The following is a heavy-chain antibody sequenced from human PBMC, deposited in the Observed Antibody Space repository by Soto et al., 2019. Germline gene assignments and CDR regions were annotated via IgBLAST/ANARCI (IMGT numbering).Heavy chain of an antibody. D-gene: IGHD6-13*01. V-gene: IGHV4-34*01. CDR1: GGSFSGYY. CDR2: INQGGST. Sequence: PSETLSLTCVVYGGSFSGYYWSWIRQPPGKGLEWIGEINQGGSTNYNPSLKSRVTISVDTSKNQFSLRLSSVTAADTAVYYCARTYSSSWSPFDYWGQGTLVTVSS. J-gene: IGHJ4*02. CDR3: ARTYSSSWSPFDY.